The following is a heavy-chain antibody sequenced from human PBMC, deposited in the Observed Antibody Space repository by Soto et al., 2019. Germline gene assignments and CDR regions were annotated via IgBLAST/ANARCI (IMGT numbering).Heavy chain of an antibody. Sequence: QVQLVQSGAEVKKPGSSVKVSCKASGGTFSSYAISWVRQAPGQGLEWMGGIIPIFGTANYAQKFQGRVTITADESTSTAYMELSSLRSEDTAVYYCASNSGTVAAIRALYYYYYGMDVWGQGPTVTVSS. D-gene: IGHD6-19*01. CDR3: ASNSGTVAAIRALYYYYYGMDV. V-gene: IGHV1-69*01. J-gene: IGHJ6*02. CDR1: GGTFSSYA. CDR2: IIPIFGTA.